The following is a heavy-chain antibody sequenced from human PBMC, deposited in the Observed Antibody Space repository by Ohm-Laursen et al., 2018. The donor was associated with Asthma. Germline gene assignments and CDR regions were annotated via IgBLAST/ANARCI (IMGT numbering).Heavy chain of an antibody. D-gene: IGHD3-22*01. J-gene: IGHJ3*02. CDR1: GFTFSSYG. CDR2: ISYDGSNK. Sequence: SLRLSCTASGFTFSSYGMHWVRQAPGKGLEWVAVISYDGSNKYYAGSVKGRFTISRDNSKNTLYLQMNSLRAEDTAVYYCARVPKYYYDSSGYYYGGAFDIWGQGTMVTVSS. CDR3: ARVPKYYYDSSGYYYGGAFDI. V-gene: IGHV3-30*03.